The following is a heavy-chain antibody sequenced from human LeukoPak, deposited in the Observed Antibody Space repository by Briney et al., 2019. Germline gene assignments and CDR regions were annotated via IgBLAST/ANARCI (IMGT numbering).Heavy chain of an antibody. J-gene: IGHJ4*02. Sequence: GGSLRLSCAASGFTFTSYWMHWVRQVPGKGLLYISSINSDGSTTRYADSVKGRFTISRDNAKNSLYLQMNSLRAEDTAMYYCARILVYGSGAEAFDYWGQGTLVTVSS. V-gene: IGHV3-74*01. D-gene: IGHD3-10*01. CDR1: GFTFTSYW. CDR2: INSDGSTT. CDR3: ARILVYGSGAEAFDY.